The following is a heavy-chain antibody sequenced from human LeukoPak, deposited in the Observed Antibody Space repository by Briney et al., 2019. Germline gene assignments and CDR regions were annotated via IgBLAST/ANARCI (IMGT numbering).Heavy chain of an antibody. CDR2: ISGSGSST. D-gene: IGHD2/OR15-2a*01. Sequence: GGSLRLSCAASGFTFSSYAMSWVRQAPGKGLEWVSAISGSGSSTYYADSVKGRFTISRDNSKNTLYLQMNSLRAEDTAVYYCAKKNILPGPGRPDYWGQGTLVTVSS. V-gene: IGHV3-23*01. CDR3: AKKNILPGPGRPDY. J-gene: IGHJ4*02. CDR1: GFTFSSYA.